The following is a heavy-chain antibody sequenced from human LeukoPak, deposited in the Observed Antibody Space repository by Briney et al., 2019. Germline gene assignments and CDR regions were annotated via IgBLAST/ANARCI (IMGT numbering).Heavy chain of an antibody. J-gene: IGHJ4*02. CDR2: IKSKTDGGTT. V-gene: IGHV3-15*01. D-gene: IGHD3-22*01. CDR1: GFTFSNAW. CDR3: ITGLTPGRISMTVGYGYYFDY. Sequence: GGSLRLSCAASGFTFSNAWMSWVRQAPGKGLEWVGRIKSKTDGGTTDYAAPVKGRFTISRDDSKNTLYLQMNSLKTEDTAVYYCITGLTPGRISMTVGYGYYFDYWGQGTLVTVSS.